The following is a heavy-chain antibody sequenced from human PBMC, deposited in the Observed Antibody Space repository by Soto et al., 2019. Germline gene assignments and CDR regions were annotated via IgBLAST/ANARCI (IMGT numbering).Heavy chain of an antibody. CDR3: ANHTYNSTLYYFGY. V-gene: IGHV3-23*01. J-gene: IGHJ4*02. D-gene: IGHD1-1*01. CDR2: ISGSGGST. Sequence: LRLSCAASGFTFSSYAMSWVRQAPGKGLEWVSAISGSGGSTYYADSVKGRFTISRDNSKNTLYLQMNSLRAEDTAVYYFANHTYNSTLYYFGYWGQGNRVTAPQ. CDR1: GFTFSSYA.